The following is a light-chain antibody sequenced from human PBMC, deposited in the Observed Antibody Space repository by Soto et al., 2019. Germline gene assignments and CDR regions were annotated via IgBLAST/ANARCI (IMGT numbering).Light chain of an antibody. Sequence: DIQVTQSPSSLSASVGDSVTITCRPSQPISLYVNWYQHKPGKAPKLLMYSASTLQSGVPSRFSGSASGTTFSLTIRRLQPEDFVIYFCQQTYSFPWTFGQGTKVEIK. CDR1: QPISLY. J-gene: IGKJ1*01. CDR2: SAS. V-gene: IGKV1-39*01. CDR3: QQTYSFPWT.